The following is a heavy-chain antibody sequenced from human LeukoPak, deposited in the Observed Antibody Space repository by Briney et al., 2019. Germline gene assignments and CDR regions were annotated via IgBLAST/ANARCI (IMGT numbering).Heavy chain of an antibody. D-gene: IGHD3-10*01. J-gene: IGHJ4*02. Sequence: SETLSLTCTVSGGSISSYYWSWIRQPPGKGLEWIGYIYYSGSTNYNPSLKSRVTISVDTSKNQFSLKLSSVTAADTAVYYCAREGLATMIRGVIPHWGQGTLVSVSS. CDR3: AREGLATMIRGVIPH. CDR1: GGSISSYY. CDR2: IYYSGST. V-gene: IGHV4-59*01.